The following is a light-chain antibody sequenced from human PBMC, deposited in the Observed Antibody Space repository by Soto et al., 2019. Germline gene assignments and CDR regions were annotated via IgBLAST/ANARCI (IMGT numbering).Light chain of an antibody. CDR2: GAS. CDR3: QQYNNWPPWT. J-gene: IGKJ1*01. V-gene: IGKV3-15*01. CDR1: QSVSSN. Sequence: EIVLTQSPATLSFSPGERATLSCRASQSVSSNLAWYQQKPGQAPRLLIYGASTRATGIPARFSGSESGTEFTLTISSLQSEDFAVYYCQQYNNWPPWTFGQGTKVDIK.